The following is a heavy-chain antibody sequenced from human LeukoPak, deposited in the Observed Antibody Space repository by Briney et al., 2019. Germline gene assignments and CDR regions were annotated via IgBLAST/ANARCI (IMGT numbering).Heavy chain of an antibody. D-gene: IGHD2-15*01. J-gene: IGHJ6*03. Sequence: PSETLSLTCTVSGGSIGSYYWSWIRQPAGKGLEWIGRIYTSGSTNYNPSLKSRVTMSVDTSKNQFSLKLSSVTAADTAVYYCARVVVVAATQHYYYYYYMDVWGKGTTVTVSS. CDR2: IYTSGST. CDR3: ARVVVVAATQHYYYYYYMDV. CDR1: GGSIGSYY. V-gene: IGHV4-4*07.